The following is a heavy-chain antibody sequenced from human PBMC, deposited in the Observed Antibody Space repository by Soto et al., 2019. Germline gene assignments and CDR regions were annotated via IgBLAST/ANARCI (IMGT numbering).Heavy chain of an antibody. CDR3: ARVGIQLDY. V-gene: IGHV3-7*03. CDR1: EFTFSSYW. D-gene: IGHD5-18*01. CDR2: IKQDGSEK. J-gene: IGHJ4*02. Sequence: EVQLVESGGGLVQPGGSLRLSCAASEFTFSSYWMSWVRQAPGKGLEWVANIKQDGSEKYYVDSVKGRFTISRDNAKNSLYLHMNSLRAEDTAVYYCARVGIQLDYWGQGTLVTVSS.